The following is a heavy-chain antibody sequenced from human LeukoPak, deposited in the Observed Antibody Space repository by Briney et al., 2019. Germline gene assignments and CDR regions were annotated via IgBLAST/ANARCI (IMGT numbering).Heavy chain of an antibody. J-gene: IGHJ4*02. CDR3: ARAFKTGYSYGRYYFDY. Sequence: PSQTLSLTCTVSGGSISSGGYYWSWIRQHPGKGLEWIGYICYSGSTYYDPSLKSRVTISVDTSKNQFSLKLSSVTAADTAVYYCARAFKTGYSYGRYYFDYWGQGTLVTVSS. CDR2: ICYSGST. D-gene: IGHD5-18*01. CDR1: GGSISSGGYY. V-gene: IGHV4-31*03.